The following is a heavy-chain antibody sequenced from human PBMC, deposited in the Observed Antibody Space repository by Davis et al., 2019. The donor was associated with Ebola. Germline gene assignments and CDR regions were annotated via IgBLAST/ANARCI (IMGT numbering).Heavy chain of an antibody. J-gene: IGHJ6*02. V-gene: IGHV3-13*01. Sequence: PGGSLRLSCAASGFTFSSYDMHWVRQATGKGLEWVSAIGTAGDTYYPGSVKGRFTISRENAKNSLYLQMNSLRAEDTTVYYCARCGYSYGSADGMDVWGQGTTVTVSS. CDR3: ARCGYSYGSADGMDV. CDR1: GFTFSSYD. D-gene: IGHD5-18*01. CDR2: IGTAGDT.